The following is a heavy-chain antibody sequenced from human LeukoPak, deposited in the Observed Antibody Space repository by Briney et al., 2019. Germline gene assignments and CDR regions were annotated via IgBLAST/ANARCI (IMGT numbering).Heavy chain of an antibody. V-gene: IGHV3-23*01. Sequence: GGSLRLSCAASGFTFSSYAMSWVRQAPGKGLEWVSAICGSGGSTYYAGSVKGRFTISRDNSKNTLYLQMNSLRAEDTAVYYCAKPDGSGSYSRYYYYGMDVWGQGTTVTVSS. D-gene: IGHD3-10*01. CDR2: ICGSGGST. CDR3: AKPDGSGSYSRYYYYGMDV. J-gene: IGHJ6*02. CDR1: GFTFSSYA.